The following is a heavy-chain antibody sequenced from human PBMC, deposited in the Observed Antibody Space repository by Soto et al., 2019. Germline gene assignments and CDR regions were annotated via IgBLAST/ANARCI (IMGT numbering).Heavy chain of an antibody. CDR1: FISLTDFH. V-gene: IGHV4-59*01. CDR2: ISYGGTT. D-gene: IGHD3-10*01. CDR3: ARAKYYHDSVSHFFFDP. Sequence: QVQLLASGPGLVKPSETLSLTCSVSFISLTDFHWGWLRHSPGKGLEWIGYISYGGTTNYNISLKSRLSMSVDTSNNQFSMKLTSVTAADTAIYYCARAKYYHDSVSHFFFDPWGQGTLVTVSS. J-gene: IGHJ5*02.